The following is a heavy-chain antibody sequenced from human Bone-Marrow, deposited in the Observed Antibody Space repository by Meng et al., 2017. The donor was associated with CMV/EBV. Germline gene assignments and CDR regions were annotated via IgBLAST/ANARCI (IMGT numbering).Heavy chain of an antibody. CDR3: ASVEYCSSTSCYTGEYYFDY. CDR1: GGTFSSYA. CDR2: IIPIFGTA. D-gene: IGHD2-2*02. J-gene: IGHJ4*02. V-gene: IGHV1-69*05. Sequence: SVKVSCKASGGTFSSYAISWVRQAPGQGLEWMGGIIPIFGTANYAQKFQGRVTITTDESTSTAYMERSSLRSEGTAVYYCASVEYCSSTSCYTGEYYFDYWGQGTLVTVSS.